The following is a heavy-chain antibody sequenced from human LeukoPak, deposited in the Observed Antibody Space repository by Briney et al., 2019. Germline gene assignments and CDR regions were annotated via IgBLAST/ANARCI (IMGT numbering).Heavy chain of an antibody. V-gene: IGHV3-30*02. CDR2: IRYDGSNK. Sequence: GGSLRLSCGASGFTFSSYGMHWVRQAPGKGLEWVAFIRYDGSNKYYADSVKGRFTISRDNSKNTLYLQMNSLRAEDTAVDYCAKGYGWEASYYYYYMDVWGKGTTVTISS. CDR3: AKGYGWEASYYYYYMDV. J-gene: IGHJ6*03. D-gene: IGHD1-26*01. CDR1: GFTFSSYG.